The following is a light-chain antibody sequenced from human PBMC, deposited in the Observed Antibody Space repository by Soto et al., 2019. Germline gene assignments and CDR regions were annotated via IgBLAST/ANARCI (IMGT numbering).Light chain of an antibody. CDR1: SSDVGDYGY. CDR2: EVS. V-gene: IGLV2-8*01. CDR3: SSYAGSLYV. Sequence: QSALTQPPSASGSPGQSVTISCTGTSSDVGDYGYVSWYQQHPGQAPKLMIYEVSKRPSGVPDRFSGSKSGNTASLTVSGLQAVDEADNYCSSYAGSLYVFGNGTKLTVL. J-gene: IGLJ1*01.